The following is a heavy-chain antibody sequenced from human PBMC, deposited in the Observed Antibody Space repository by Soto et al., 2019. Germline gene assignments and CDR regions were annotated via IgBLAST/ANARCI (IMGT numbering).Heavy chain of an antibody. V-gene: IGHV1-69*13. CDR2: IIPIFGTA. CDR1: GGTFSSYA. Sequence: SVKVSCKASGGTFSSYAISWVRQAPGQGLEWTGGIIPIFGTANYAQKFQGRVTITADESTSTAYMELSSLRSEDTAVYYCARKEHYYGSATLGYYGMDVWGQGTTVTVSS. CDR3: ARKEHYYGSATLGYYGMDV. D-gene: IGHD3-10*01. J-gene: IGHJ6*02.